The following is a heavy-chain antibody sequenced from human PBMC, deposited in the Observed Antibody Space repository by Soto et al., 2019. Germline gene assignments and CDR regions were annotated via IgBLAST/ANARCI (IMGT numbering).Heavy chain of an antibody. CDR2: IYSGGST. CDR3: HGYGY. J-gene: IGHJ4*02. V-gene: IGHV3-53*01. D-gene: IGHD5-12*01. CDR1: GFSVTANY. Sequence: EVRVVESGGGLIQPGGSLRLSCEVSGFSVTANYMSWVRQAPGKGLEWVSVIYSGGSTYYVGSVKGRFSISRDISKNTQYLQMNSLRGEDTAVYYCHGYGYWGQGTLVTVSP.